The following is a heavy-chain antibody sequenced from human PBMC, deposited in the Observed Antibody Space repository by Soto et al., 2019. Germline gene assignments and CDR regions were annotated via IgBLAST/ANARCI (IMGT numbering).Heavy chain of an antibody. V-gene: IGHV4-34*01. CDR1: GGSFSGYY. CDR2: INYSGST. J-gene: IGHJ5*01. CDR3: ARGLRITILVVVIQSNWFDY. Sequence: PSETLSLTCAVSGGSFSGYYWSWIRQPPGKGLEWIGDINYSGSTNYNPSLKSRVTISVDTSKNQFSLKLSSVTAADTAVYYCARGLRITILVVVIQSNWFDYWGQGTLVTVSS. D-gene: IGHD3-3*01.